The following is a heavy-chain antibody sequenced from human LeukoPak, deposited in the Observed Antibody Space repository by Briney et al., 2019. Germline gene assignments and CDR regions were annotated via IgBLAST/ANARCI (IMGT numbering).Heavy chain of an antibody. J-gene: IGHJ4*02. CDR3: ARDFPGYCIGGTCLDS. CDR1: GYTFTGNY. Sequence: ASVKVSCKASGYTFTGNYIHWVRQAPGQGLEWMGWLNPNSGVTNYAQQFQGRVTMTRDTSISTAYMELCSLRSDDTAVYYCARDFPGYCIGGTCLDSWGQGTLVTVSS. CDR2: LNPNSGVT. D-gene: IGHD2-15*01. V-gene: IGHV1-2*02.